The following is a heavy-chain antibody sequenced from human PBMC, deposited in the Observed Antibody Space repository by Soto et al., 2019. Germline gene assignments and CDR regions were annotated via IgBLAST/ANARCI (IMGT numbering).Heavy chain of an antibody. J-gene: IGHJ6*02. CDR2: ISSSSSSAI. CDR3: ASAPGGVRYYGMDV. Sequence: GGSLRLSCAASGFTFSNFEMHWVRQAPGKGLEWVSYISSSSSSAIYYADSVKGRFTISRDNAKNSLYLQMNSLRDEDTAVYYCASAPGGVRYYGMDVWGQGTTVTVSS. CDR1: GFTFSNFE. V-gene: IGHV3-48*02.